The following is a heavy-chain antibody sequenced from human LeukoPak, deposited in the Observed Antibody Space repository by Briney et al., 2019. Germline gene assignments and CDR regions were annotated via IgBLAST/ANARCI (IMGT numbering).Heavy chain of an antibody. V-gene: IGHV3-21*01. CDR3: ARVDSGYYYSVSVN. D-gene: IGHD3-22*01. Sequence: GGSLRLSCAVSGFTFSSYSMSWVRQAPGKGLEWVSSITSSSSSIYYADSVKGRFTISRDNAKNSLYLQMNSLRAEDTAVYYCARVDSGYYYSVSVNWGQGTLVTVSS. CDR2: ITSSSSSI. CDR1: GFTFSSYS. J-gene: IGHJ4*02.